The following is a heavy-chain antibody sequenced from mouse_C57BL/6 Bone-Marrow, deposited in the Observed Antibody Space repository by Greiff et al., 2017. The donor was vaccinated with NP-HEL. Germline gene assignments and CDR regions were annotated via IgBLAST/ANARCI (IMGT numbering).Heavy chain of an antibody. CDR1: GFSFNTYA. Sequence: EVMLVESGGGLVQPKGSLKLSCAASGFSFNTYAMNWVRQAPGKGLEWVARIRSKSNNYATYYADSVKDRFTISRDDSESMLYLQMNNLKTEDTAMYYCVREITTVVGDYWGQGTTLTVSS. CDR2: IRSKSNNYAT. CDR3: VREITTVVGDY. J-gene: IGHJ2*01. D-gene: IGHD1-1*01. V-gene: IGHV10-1*01.